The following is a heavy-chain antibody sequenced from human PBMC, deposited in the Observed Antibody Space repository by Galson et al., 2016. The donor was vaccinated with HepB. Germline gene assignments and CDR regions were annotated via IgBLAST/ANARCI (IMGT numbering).Heavy chain of an antibody. D-gene: IGHD3-10*01. CDR3: ARDRYGSGFDAFDI. CDR1: GFSVEDYA. V-gene: IGHV3-9*01. Sequence: SLRLSCAASGFSVEDYAMHWVRQAPGRGLEWVSGITLHGDASGYADSVKGRFTISRDNAKNSLYLQMNSLRADDTAIYYCARDRYGSGFDAFDIWGQGTMVTVSS. CDR2: ITLHGDAS. J-gene: IGHJ3*02.